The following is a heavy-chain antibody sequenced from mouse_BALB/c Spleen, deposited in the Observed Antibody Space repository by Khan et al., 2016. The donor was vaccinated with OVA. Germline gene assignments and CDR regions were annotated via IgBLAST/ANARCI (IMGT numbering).Heavy chain of an antibody. Sequence: VKLKQSGPGLVAPSQSLSITCTISGFSLMNYGVHWVRQPPGKGLEWLVVIWSDGSTTYNSALKSRLTISKDNSKSQVFLKMNSLQTDDTAVYFCARQPYYHYNIMDYWGQGTSVTVSS. CDR2: IWSDGST. J-gene: IGHJ4*01. CDR3: ARQPYYHYNIMDY. CDR1: GFSLMNYG. V-gene: IGHV2-6-1*01. D-gene: IGHD2-10*01.